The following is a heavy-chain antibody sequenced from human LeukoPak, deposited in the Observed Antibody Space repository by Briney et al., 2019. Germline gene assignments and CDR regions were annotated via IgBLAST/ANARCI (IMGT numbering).Heavy chain of an antibody. CDR1: GFTFSSYA. CDR2: ISSSGSTI. D-gene: IGHD3-10*01. CDR3: ARETMVRGVISY. J-gene: IGHJ4*02. V-gene: IGHV3-48*04. Sequence: GGSLRLSCAASGFTFSSYAMSWVRQAPGKGLEWVSYISSSGSTIYYADSVKGRFTISRDNAKNSLYLQMNSLRAEDTAVYYCARETMVRGVISYWGQGTLVTVSS.